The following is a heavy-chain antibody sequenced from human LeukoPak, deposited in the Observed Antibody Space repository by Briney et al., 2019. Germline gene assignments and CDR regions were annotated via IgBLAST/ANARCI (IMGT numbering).Heavy chain of an antibody. CDR2: IYHSGNT. J-gene: IGHJ4*02. D-gene: IGHD3-16*02. Sequence: SETLSLTCAVSGYSISSGYYWGWSRQPPGKGLERIGSIYHSGNTYYNPSLESRVTISVDTSKNQFSPKLSPVTAADTSVSCCARRLVVLQGFGYWGQGTLVTVSS. CDR1: GYSISSGYY. V-gene: IGHV4-38-2*01. CDR3: ARRLVVLQGFGY.